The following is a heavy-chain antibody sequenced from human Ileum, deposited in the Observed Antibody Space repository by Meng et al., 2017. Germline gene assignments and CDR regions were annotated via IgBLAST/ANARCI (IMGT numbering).Heavy chain of an antibody. CDR1: GYTFISYG. Sequence: QVHLVQSGAEVKKPGASVMVSCKAFGYTFISYGISWVRQAPGQGLEWMGGISVYNGNTNYAQKFQGRVTMTADTSTSTAYMELRSLRSDDTAVYYCARDYSGTSYRFSDYWGQGTLVTVSS. D-gene: IGHD1-26*01. CDR3: ARDYSGTSYRFSDY. V-gene: IGHV1-18*01. J-gene: IGHJ4*02. CDR2: ISVYNGNT.